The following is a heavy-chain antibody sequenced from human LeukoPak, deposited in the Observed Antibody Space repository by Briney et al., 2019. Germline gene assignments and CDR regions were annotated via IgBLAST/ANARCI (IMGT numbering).Heavy chain of an antibody. V-gene: IGHV3-21*01. Sequence: GGSLRPSCAASGFTFSIYSMNWVRQAPGKGLEWVSSISSSSYYIYYADSLKGRFNISRDNAKNSLYLQMNSLRAEDTAVYYCAREGAIGATIYFDYWGQGTLVTVSS. CDR3: AREGAIGATIYFDY. CDR2: ISSSSYYI. J-gene: IGHJ4*02. CDR1: GFTFSIYS. D-gene: IGHD5-12*01.